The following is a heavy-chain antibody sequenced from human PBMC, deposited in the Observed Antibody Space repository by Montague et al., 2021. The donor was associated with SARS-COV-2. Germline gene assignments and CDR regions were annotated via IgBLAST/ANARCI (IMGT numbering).Heavy chain of an antibody. J-gene: IGHJ4*02. CDR3: AKDISSGWLPKYYFDY. Sequence: SRSLSCSASGFTFDDYAMHWVRQAPGKGLEWVSGISWNSGSIGYADSVKGRFTISRDNAKNSLYLQMNSLRAEDTALYYCAKDISSGWLPKYYFDYWGQGTLVTVSS. CDR1: GFTFDDYA. D-gene: IGHD6-19*01. V-gene: IGHV3-9*01. CDR2: ISWNSGSI.